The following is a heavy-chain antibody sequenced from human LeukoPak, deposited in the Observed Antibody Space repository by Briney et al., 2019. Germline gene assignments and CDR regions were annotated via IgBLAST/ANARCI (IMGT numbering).Heavy chain of an antibody. D-gene: IGHD5-24*01. CDR1: GGTFSSYV. CDR2: IIPIFGIA. V-gene: IGHV1-69*04. J-gene: IGHJ4*02. CDR3: ARQPDGYNSYYFDY. Sequence: ASVKVPCKASGGTFSSYVISWVRQAPGQGLEWMGRIIPIFGIANYAQKFQGRVTITADKSTSTAYMELSSLRSEDTAVYYCARQPDGYNSYYFDYWGQGTLVTVSS.